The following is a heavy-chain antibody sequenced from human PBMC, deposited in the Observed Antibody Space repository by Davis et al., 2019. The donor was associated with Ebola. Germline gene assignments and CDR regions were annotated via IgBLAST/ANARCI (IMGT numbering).Heavy chain of an antibody. V-gene: IGHV4-34*01. J-gene: IGHJ6*02. CDR1: GGSFSGYY. CDR2: INHSGST. D-gene: IGHD3-10*01. CDR3: ARQTHYYGSGSYFSYYYYYGMDV. Sequence: MPSETLSLTCAVYGGSFSGYYWSWIRQPPGKGLEWIGEINHSGSTNYNPSLKSRVTISVDTSKNQFSLKLSSVTAADTAVYYCARQTHYYGSGSYFSYYYYYGMDVWGQGTTVTVSS.